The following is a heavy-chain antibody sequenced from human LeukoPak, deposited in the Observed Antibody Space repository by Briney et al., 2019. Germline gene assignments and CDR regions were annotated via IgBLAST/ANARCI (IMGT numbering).Heavy chain of an antibody. D-gene: IGHD3-10*01. CDR1: GGSISSSSYY. J-gene: IGHJ4*02. Sequence: ASETLSLTCTVSGGSISSSSYYWGWIRQAPGKGLEWIGSIYYSGSTYYNPSLKSRVTISVDTSKNQFSLKLSSVTAADTAVYYCARGVRSTMVRGQPFDYWGQGTLVTVSS. CDR2: IYYSGST. V-gene: IGHV4-39*07. CDR3: ARGVRSTMVRGQPFDY.